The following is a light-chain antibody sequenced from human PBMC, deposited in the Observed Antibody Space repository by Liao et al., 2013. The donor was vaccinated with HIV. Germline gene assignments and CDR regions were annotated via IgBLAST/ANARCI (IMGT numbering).Light chain of an antibody. CDR3: QAWGSTTAYV. Sequence: SYALTQPPAVSLAPGKTATITCEGVNLASQSVHWYQQRPGQAPVVVMYYDSDRPSGVPERFSGSNSGNTATLTISGTQAMDEADYYCQAWGSTTAYVFGSGTKVTVL. J-gene: IGLJ1*01. CDR2: YDS. CDR1: NLASQS. V-gene: IGLV3-21*01.